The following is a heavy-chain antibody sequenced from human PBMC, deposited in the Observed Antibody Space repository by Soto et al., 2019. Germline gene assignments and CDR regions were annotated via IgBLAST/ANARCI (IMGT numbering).Heavy chain of an antibody. CDR3: ASGPAAANLYYYYGMDV. CDR2: IYSGGST. CDR1: GFTVSSNY. V-gene: IGHV3-53*01. Sequence: EVQLVESGGGLIQPGGSLRLSCASSGFTVSSNYMSWVRQAPVKGLERVSVIYSGGSTYYADSVKGRFTISRDNSKNTLYLQMNSLRAEETAVYYCASGPAAANLYYYYGMDVWGQGTTVTVSS. J-gene: IGHJ6*02. D-gene: IGHD6-13*01.